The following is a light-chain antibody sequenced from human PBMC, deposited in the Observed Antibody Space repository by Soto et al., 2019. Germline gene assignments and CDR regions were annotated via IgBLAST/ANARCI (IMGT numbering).Light chain of an antibody. CDR1: SRDVGGYDY. V-gene: IGLV2-14*01. CDR3: SSYSSSSICV. Sequence: QSALTQPASVSGSPGQSITLSCTGTSRDVGGYDYVSWYQQHPGKAPKLIISEVSNRPSGVSNRFSGSKSGNTASLTISGLQAEDAADYYCSSYSSSSICVFGGGTKLTVL. J-gene: IGLJ3*02. CDR2: EVS.